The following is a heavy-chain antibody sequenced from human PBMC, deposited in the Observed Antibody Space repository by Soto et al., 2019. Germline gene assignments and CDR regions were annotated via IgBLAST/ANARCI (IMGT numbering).Heavy chain of an antibody. CDR2: ISSSGSTI. V-gene: IGHV3-11*01. Sequence: VGSLRLSCAASGFTFSDYYMSCIRQAPGKWLEWVSYISSSGSTIYYADSVKGRFTISRDNAKNSLYLQMNSLRAEDTAVYYCARDHLNCSGGSCYFYYYYGMDVWGQGTTVTV. CDR1: GFTFSDYY. J-gene: IGHJ6*02. D-gene: IGHD2-15*01. CDR3: ARDHLNCSGGSCYFYYYYGMDV.